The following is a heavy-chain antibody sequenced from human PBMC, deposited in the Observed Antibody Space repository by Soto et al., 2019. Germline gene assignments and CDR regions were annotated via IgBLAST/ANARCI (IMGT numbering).Heavy chain of an antibody. CDR2: IYIGGTT. D-gene: IGHD2-21*02. CDR3: ARGILSVTRQFYFDS. CDR1: GFTVSSHY. Sequence: EVQLVDSGGGLIQPGGSLRLSCAASGFTVSSHYMSWVRQAPGGGLEWVSLIYIGGTTYYADSVKGRFTISRDNSKNTLYLQMNTLRAEDTALYYCARGILSVTRQFYFDSWGQGTLVTVSS. J-gene: IGHJ4*02. V-gene: IGHV3-53*01.